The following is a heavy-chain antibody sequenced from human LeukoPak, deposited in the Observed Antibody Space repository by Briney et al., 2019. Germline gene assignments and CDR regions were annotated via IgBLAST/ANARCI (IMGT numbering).Heavy chain of an antibody. J-gene: IGHJ3*02. V-gene: IGHV3-11*04. D-gene: IGHD3-22*01. CDR1: GFTFSDYY. CDR2: ISSSGSTI. CDR3: ARDYRAYYYDSSGSGAFDI. Sequence: GGSLRLSCAASGFTFSDYYMSWIRQAPGKGLEWVSYISSSGSTIYYADSVKGRLTISRDNARNSLYLQMNSLRAEDTAVYYCARDYRAYYYDSSGSGAFDIWGQGTMVTVSS.